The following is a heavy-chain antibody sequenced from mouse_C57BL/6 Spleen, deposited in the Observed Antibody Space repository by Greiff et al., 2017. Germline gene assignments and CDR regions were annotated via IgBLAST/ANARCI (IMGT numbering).Heavy chain of an antibody. CDR3: ARYGNAFAY. CDR1: GYTFTDYY. D-gene: IGHD2-1*01. J-gene: IGHJ3*01. CDR2: IYPGSGNT. V-gene: IGHV1-76*01. Sequence: VQLQQSGAELVRPGASVKLSCKASGYTFTDYYINWVKQRPGQGLEWIARIYPGSGNTYYNEKFKGKATLTAEKSSSTAYMQLSSLASEDSAIYFCARYGNAFAYWGQGTLVTVSA.